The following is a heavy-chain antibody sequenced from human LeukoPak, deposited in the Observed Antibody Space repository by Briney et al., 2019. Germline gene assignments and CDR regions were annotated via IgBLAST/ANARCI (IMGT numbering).Heavy chain of an antibody. CDR3: AKLPGSTSFDY. CDR1: GFTFSSYA. CDR2: ISYDGSNK. D-gene: IGHD2-15*01. J-gene: IGHJ4*02. V-gene: IGHV3-30*04. Sequence: PGGSMRLSCAASGFTFSSYAMHWVRQAPGKGLEWVAVISYDGSNKYYADTVKGRFTISRDNSKNTLYLQMNSLRAEDTALYYCAKLPGSTSFDYWGQGTLVTVSS.